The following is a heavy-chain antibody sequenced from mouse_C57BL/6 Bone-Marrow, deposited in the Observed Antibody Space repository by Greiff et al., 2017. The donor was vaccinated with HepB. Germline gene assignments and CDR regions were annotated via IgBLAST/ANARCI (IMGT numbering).Heavy chain of an antibody. CDR3: ARQTTVVAHWYFDV. J-gene: IGHJ1*03. D-gene: IGHD1-1*01. V-gene: IGHV5-16*01. Sequence: GGGLVQPKGSLKLSCAASGFSFNTYAMNWVRQAPGKGLEWVANINYDGSSTYYLDSLKSRFIISRDNAKNILYLQMSSLKSEDTATYYCARQTTVVAHWYFDVWGTGTTVTVSS. CDR1: GFSFNTYA. CDR2: INYDGSST.